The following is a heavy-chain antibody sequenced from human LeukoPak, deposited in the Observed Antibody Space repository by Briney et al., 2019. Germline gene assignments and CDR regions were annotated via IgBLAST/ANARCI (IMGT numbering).Heavy chain of an antibody. CDR3: ARRARDTMLVVVITHNRPYFDY. CDR2: ISGSGGST. D-gene: IGHD3-22*01. V-gene: IGHV3-23*01. J-gene: IGHJ4*02. CDR1: GFTFSSYA. Sequence: GGSLRLSCAASGFTFSSYAMSWVRQAPGKGLEWVSAISGSGGSTYYADSVKGRFTISRDNSKNTLYLQMNSLRAEDTAVYYCARRARDTMLVVVITHNRPYFDYWGQGTLVTVSS.